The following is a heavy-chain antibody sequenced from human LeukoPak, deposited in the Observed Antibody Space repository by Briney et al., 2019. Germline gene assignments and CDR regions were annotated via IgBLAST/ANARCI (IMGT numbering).Heavy chain of an antibody. J-gene: IGHJ2*01. CDR3: ARHLISSSWYFDL. CDR1: GGSISSYY. D-gene: IGHD3-3*02. V-gene: IGHV4-59*08. CDR2: IYYSGST. Sequence: SETLSLTCTVSGGSISSYYWSWIRQPPGKGLEWIGYIYYSGSTNYNPSLKSRVTISVDTSKNQFSLKLSSVTAADTAVYYCARHLISSSWYFDLWGRGTLVTVSS.